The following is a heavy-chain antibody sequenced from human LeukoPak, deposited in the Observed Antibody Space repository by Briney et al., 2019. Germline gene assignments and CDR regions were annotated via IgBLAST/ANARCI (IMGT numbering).Heavy chain of an antibody. CDR1: GFIFSIYA. CDR3: AKDGETMVREDWFDP. J-gene: IGHJ5*02. V-gene: IGHV3-23*01. D-gene: IGHD3-10*01. Sequence: PGGSLRLSCAASGFIFSIYAMSCVRQAPGKGVEWVSVISGSGGSTYYADSVKGRFTISRDNSKNTLYLQMNSLRAEDTAVYYCAKDGETMVREDWFDPWGQGTLVTVSS. CDR2: ISGSGGST.